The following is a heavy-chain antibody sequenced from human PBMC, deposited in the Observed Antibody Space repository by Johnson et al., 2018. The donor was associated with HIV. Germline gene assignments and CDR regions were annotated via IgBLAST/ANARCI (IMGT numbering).Heavy chain of an antibody. Sequence: QVQLVESGGGLVKPGGSLRLSCAASGFTFSDYYMSWIRQAPGKGLEWVSHISSRGTIKYYADSVKGRFTVSRDNAKNSLYLQMNSLRAEDTALYYCAKDIKFDYGDQMSDAFDIWGQGTMVTVSS. CDR3: AKDIKFDYGDQMSDAFDI. CDR1: GFTFSDYY. V-gene: IGHV3-11*01. D-gene: IGHD4-17*01. CDR2: ISSRGTIK. J-gene: IGHJ3*02.